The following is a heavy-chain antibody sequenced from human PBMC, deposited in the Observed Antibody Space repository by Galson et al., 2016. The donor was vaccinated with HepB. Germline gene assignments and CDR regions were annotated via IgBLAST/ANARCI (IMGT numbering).Heavy chain of an antibody. CDR3: ARERVNGYNPSYWFDP. V-gene: IGHV3-9*01. J-gene: IGHJ5*02. Sequence: SLRLSCVDSGSTFDDYAIHWVRRAPGKGLEWVSGIKWNRGSIGYADSVKGRFTISIDNSKNTLYLQMNSLRAEDTAVYYCARERVNGYNPSYWFDPWGQGTLVTVSS. CDR2: IKWNRGSI. CDR1: GSTFDDYA. D-gene: IGHD5-24*01.